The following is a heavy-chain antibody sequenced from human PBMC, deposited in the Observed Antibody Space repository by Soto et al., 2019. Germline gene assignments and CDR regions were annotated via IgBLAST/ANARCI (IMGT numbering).Heavy chain of an antibody. D-gene: IGHD6-13*01. Sequence: ASVKVSCKASGYTFTGYYMHWVRQAPGQGLEWMGWINPNSGGTNYAQKFQGWVTMTRDTSISTAYMELSRLRSDDTAVYYCARGDAAGYSSSWSAFDIWGQGTMVTVSS. CDR3: ARGDAAGYSSSWSAFDI. CDR1: GYTFTGYY. CDR2: INPNSGGT. J-gene: IGHJ3*02. V-gene: IGHV1-2*04.